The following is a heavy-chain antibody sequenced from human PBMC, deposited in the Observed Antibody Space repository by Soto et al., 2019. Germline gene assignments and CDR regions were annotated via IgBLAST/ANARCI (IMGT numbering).Heavy chain of an antibody. CDR1: GFTLSSYA. D-gene: IGHD2-21*01. Sequence: GGSLRLSCAASGFTLSSYAMHWVRQAPGKGLEWVAVISYDGSNKYYADSVKGRFTISRDNSKNTLYLQMSSLRTEDTAVYYCVKGSGSGAYWNWFDPWGQGTLVTVSS. CDR3: VKGSGSGAYWNWFDP. J-gene: IGHJ5*02. CDR2: ISYDGSNK. V-gene: IGHV3-30*14.